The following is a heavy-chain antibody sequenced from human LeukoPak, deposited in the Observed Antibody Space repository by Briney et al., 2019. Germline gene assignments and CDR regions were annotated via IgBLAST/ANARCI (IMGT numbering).Heavy chain of an antibody. D-gene: IGHD2-15*01. J-gene: IGHJ4*02. Sequence: ASVKVSCKASGNTFTGYYIHWVRQAPGQGLEWMGRINPSSGATNYAQKFQGRVTMTRDTSISTAYMELSRLRSDDTAVYYCASESCSGGSCYGDYWGQGTLVTVSS. CDR1: GNTFTGYY. V-gene: IGHV1-2*06. CDR2: INPSSGAT. CDR3: ASESCSGGSCYGDY.